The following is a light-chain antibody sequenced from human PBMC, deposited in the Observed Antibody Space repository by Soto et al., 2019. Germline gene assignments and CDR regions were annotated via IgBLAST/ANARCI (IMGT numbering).Light chain of an antibody. CDR1: QGVSTY. J-gene: IGKJ1*01. CDR2: DAS. Sequence: EIVLTQSPGTLSLSPGESAALSCRASQGVSTYLAWYQQKFGQAPRLLIYDASHRATGIPARFSGSGSGTDFTLTISSLQSEDFAVYYCQQYYHWPRTFGQGTKVEIK. V-gene: IGKV3-11*01. CDR3: QQYYHWPRT.